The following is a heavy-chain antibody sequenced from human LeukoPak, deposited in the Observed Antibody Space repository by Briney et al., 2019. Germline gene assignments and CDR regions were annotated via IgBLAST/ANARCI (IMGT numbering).Heavy chain of an antibody. CDR3: ARGRGGSYHY. CDR2: INTDGSTT. D-gene: IGHD1-26*01. CDR1: GFTFSNDW. J-gene: IGHJ4*02. V-gene: IGHV3-74*01. Sequence: PGGSLRLSCAASGFTFSNDWMHWVRQAPGKELVWVSRINTDGSTTTYADSVKGRFTISRDNAKNTLYLQMNSLRVEDTAVYYCARGRGGSYHYWGQGTLVTVSS.